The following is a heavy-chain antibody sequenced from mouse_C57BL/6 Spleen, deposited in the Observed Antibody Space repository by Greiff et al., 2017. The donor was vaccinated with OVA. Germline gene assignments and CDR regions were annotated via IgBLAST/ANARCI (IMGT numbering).Heavy chain of an antibody. V-gene: IGHV5-17*01. D-gene: IGHD1-1*01. Sequence: EVMLVESGGGLVKPGGSLKLSCAASGFTFSDYGMHWVRQAPEKGLEWVAYISSGSSTIYYADTVTGRFTISRDNAKNTLFLQMTSLRSEDTAMYYCARGNYYGSMDYWGQGTSVTVSS. J-gene: IGHJ4*01. CDR3: ARGNYYGSMDY. CDR1: GFTFSDYG. CDR2: ISSGSSTI.